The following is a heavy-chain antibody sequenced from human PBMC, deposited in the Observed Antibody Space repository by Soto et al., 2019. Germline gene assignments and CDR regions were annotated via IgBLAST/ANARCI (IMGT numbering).Heavy chain of an antibody. CDR2: IKPDGSER. CDR3: ATDLNWEHY. J-gene: IGHJ4*02. V-gene: IGHV3-7*04. D-gene: IGHD7-27*01. CDR1: GFTIGTYW. Sequence: EVQLVESGGGLVQPGGSLRLSCEASGFTIGTYWMTWVRQPPGKGLECVADIKPDGSERYYVDSVKGRFTISRVNAKNSLDLHMNSLRAEDTAVYYCATDLNWEHYWGQGTLVTVSS.